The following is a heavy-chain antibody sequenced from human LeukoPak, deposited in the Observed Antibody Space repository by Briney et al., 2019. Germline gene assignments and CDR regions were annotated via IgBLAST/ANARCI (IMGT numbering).Heavy chain of an antibody. CDR3: ARDRYGDGFAHLDY. CDR1: GYTFTSYY. CDR2: ITPSGGT. J-gene: IGHJ4*02. D-gene: IGHD5-24*01. Sequence: ASVKVSCKASGYTFTSYYMHWARQAPGQGLEWMGWITPSGGTNYPQKFQGRVAITWDTSITTAYMDLSRLTSDDTAVYYCARDRYGDGFAHLDYWGQGALVTVSS. V-gene: IGHV1-2*02.